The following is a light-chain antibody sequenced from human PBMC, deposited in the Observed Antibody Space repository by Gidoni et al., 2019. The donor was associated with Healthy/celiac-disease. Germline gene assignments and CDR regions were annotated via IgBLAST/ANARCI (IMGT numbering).Light chain of an antibody. Sequence: DIKLTQSPSSLSASVGDRVTITCRARQSISSYLNWYQQKPEKAPQLLIYAASSLQRGVPSRFSGSGSGTDFTLTSSSLQPEDFATYYCQQSYSTPWTFGQGTKVEIK. V-gene: IGKV1-39*01. CDR3: QQSYSTPWT. J-gene: IGKJ1*01. CDR1: QSISSY. CDR2: AAS.